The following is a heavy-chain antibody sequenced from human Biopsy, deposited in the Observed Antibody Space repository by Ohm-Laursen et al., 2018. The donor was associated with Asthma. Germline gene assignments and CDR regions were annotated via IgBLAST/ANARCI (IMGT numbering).Heavy chain of an antibody. CDR3: ARDRGIAAAGTEFDY. D-gene: IGHD6-13*01. CDR1: GFTFSDYY. Sequence: GSLRLSCSASGFTFSDYYMSWIRQAPGKGLEWVSYISSSGSTIYYADSVKGRFTISRDNAKNSLYLQMNSLRAEDTAVYYCARDRGIAAAGTEFDYWGQGTLATVSS. CDR2: ISSSGSTI. V-gene: IGHV3-11*01. J-gene: IGHJ4*02.